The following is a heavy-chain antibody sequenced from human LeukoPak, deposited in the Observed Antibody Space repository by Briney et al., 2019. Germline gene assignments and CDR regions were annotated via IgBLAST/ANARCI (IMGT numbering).Heavy chain of an antibody. D-gene: IGHD3-3*01. J-gene: IGHJ4*02. V-gene: IGHV1-18*01. CDR3: ARESDYHPYYDFWSGYSG. Sequence: GASVKVSCKASGYTFTSYGISWVRQAPGQGLEWMGWISAYNGNTNYAQKLQGRVTMTTDTSTSTAYMELRSLRSDDTAVYYCARESDYHPYYDFWSGYSGWGQGTLVTVSS. CDR2: ISAYNGNT. CDR1: GYTFTSYG.